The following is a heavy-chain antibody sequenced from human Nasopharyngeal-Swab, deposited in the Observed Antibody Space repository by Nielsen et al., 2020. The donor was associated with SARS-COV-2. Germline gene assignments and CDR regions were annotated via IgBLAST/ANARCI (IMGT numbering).Heavy chain of an antibody. Sequence: SETLSLTCTVSGGSISSSSYYWSWIRQPPGKGLEWIGYIYYSGSTNYNPSLKSRVTISVDTSKNQFSLKLSSVTATDTAVYYCARHTVATPISHYFDYWGQGTLVTVSS. D-gene: IGHD4-17*01. CDR1: GGSISSSSYY. V-gene: IGHV4-61*05. J-gene: IGHJ4*02. CDR3: ARHTVATPISHYFDY. CDR2: IYYSGST.